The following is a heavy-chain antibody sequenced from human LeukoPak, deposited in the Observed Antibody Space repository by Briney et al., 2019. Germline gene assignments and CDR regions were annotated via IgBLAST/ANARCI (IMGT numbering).Heavy chain of an antibody. J-gene: IGHJ3*02. CDR2: ISSSGSTI. CDR3: AKDLPYERVLEWPDAFDI. CDR1: GFTFSDYY. V-gene: IGHV3-11*04. Sequence: PGGSLRLSCAASGFTFSDYYMSWIRQAPGKGLEWVSYISSSGSTIYYADSVKGRFTISRDNAKNSLYLQMNSLRAEDTAVYYCAKDLPYERVLEWPDAFDIWGQGTMVTVSS. D-gene: IGHD3-3*01.